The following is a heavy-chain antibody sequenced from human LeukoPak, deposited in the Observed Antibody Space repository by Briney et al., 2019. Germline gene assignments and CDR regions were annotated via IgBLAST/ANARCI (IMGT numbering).Heavy chain of an antibody. CDR2: IYYSGST. Sequence: PSETLSLTCTVSGGSISSSSYYWGWIRQPPGKGLEWIGSIYYSGSTYYNPSLKSRVTISVDTSKNQFSLKLSSVTAADTAVYYCARGYSGSYCDYWGQGTLVTVSS. V-gene: IGHV4-39*01. D-gene: IGHD1-26*01. CDR1: GGSISSSSYY. CDR3: ARGYSGSYCDY. J-gene: IGHJ4*02.